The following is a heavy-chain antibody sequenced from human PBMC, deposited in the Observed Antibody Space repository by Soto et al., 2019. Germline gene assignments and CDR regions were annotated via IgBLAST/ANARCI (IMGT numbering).Heavy chain of an antibody. CDR3: ARVGPDFWSGYWLAPFDY. V-gene: IGHV4-59*01. CDR1: GGSISSYY. CDR2: IFYSGST. Sequence: SETLSLTCTVSGGSISSYYWSWIRQPPGKGLEWIGYIFYSGSTNYNPSLKSRVTISVDTSKNHFSLKLSSVTAADTAVYYFARVGPDFWSGYWLAPFDYWGQGTLVTVSS. D-gene: IGHD3-3*01. J-gene: IGHJ4*02.